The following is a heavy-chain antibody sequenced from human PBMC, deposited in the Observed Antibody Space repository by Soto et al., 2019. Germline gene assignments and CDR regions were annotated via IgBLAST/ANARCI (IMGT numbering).Heavy chain of an antibody. D-gene: IGHD3-16*02. CDR1: GGSISSYY. V-gene: IGHV4-59*06. CDR2: IYYSGST. J-gene: IGHJ5*02. CDR3: AGLQSMRLSGLDP. Sequence: SETLSLTCTVSGGSISSYYWSWIRQPPGKGLEWIGYIYYSGSTYYNPSLKSRVTISVDTSKNQSSLKLSSVTAADTAVYYCAGLQSMRLSGLDPWGQGTLVTVSS.